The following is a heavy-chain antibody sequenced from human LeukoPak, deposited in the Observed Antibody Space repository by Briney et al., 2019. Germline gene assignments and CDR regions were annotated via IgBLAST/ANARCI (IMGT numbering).Heavy chain of an antibody. CDR2: IIPIFGTA. Sequence: GASVKVSCKASGYTFTSYGISWVRQAPGQGLEWMGGIIPIFGTANYAQKFQGRVTITADESTSTAYMELSSLRFEDTAVYYCARVPVGEDWYFDLWGRGTLVTVSS. V-gene: IGHV1-69*13. D-gene: IGHD1-26*01. CDR1: GYTFTSYG. J-gene: IGHJ2*01. CDR3: ARVPVGEDWYFDL.